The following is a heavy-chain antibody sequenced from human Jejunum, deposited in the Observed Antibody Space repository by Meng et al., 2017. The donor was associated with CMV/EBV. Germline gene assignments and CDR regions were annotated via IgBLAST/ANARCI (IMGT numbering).Heavy chain of an antibody. Sequence: ASGGTFGSYAIGWLRQAPGQGLEWMGGIIPILGIANSAQKFQGRVTITADKSTSTAYMELSSLRSEDTAVYYCARSGSAINGMDVWGQGTTVTVSS. CDR2: IIPILGIA. V-gene: IGHV1-69*10. J-gene: IGHJ6*02. CDR1: GGTFGSYA. CDR3: ARSGSAINGMDV. D-gene: IGHD3-3*01.